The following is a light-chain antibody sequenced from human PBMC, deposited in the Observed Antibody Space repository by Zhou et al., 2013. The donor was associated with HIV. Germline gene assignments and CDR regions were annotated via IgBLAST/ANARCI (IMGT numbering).Light chain of an antibody. CDR1: QSISSW. V-gene: IGKV3-20*01. CDR3: QQYGSSFT. Sequence: TQSPSTLSASVGDRVTITCRASQSISSWLAWYQQKPGQAPRLLISGASSRATGIPDRFSGSGSGTDFTLTISRLEPEDFAVYYCQQYGSSFTFGPGTKVDIK. CDR2: GAS. J-gene: IGKJ3*01.